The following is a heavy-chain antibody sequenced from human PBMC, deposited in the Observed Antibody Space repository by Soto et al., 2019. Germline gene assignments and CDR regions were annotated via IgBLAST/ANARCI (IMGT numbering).Heavy chain of an antibody. Sequence: SETLSLTCTVSGASITNYYWTWIRQAPGRGLEWVAYVSYSGATSSSPSLKSRVTISVDTSKNQFSLSLFSVTAADTAVYYCARAMTTVTTFDYWGQGTLVTVSS. CDR1: GASITNYY. CDR3: ARAMTTVTTFDY. D-gene: IGHD4-17*01. CDR2: VSYSGAT. V-gene: IGHV4-59*08. J-gene: IGHJ4*02.